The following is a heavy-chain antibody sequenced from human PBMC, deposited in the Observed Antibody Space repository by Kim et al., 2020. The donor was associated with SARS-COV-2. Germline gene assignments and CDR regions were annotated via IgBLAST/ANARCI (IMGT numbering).Heavy chain of an antibody. Sequence: ETLSLTCTVSGGSISSSSYYWGWIRQPPGKGLEWIGSIYYSGSTYYNPSLKSRVTISVDTSKNQFSLKLSSVTAADTAVYYCARHGLSIAVAGNFDYWGQGTLVTVSS. CDR1: GGSISSSSYY. CDR2: IYYSGST. J-gene: IGHJ4*02. D-gene: IGHD6-19*01. V-gene: IGHV4-39*01. CDR3: ARHGLSIAVAGNFDY.